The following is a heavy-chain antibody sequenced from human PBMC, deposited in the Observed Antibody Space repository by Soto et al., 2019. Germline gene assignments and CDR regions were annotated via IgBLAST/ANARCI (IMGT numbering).Heavy chain of an antibody. CDR1: GYTFTSYG. J-gene: IGHJ6*02. CDR3: ARPGDFWSGYYYYYGMDV. V-gene: IGHV1-18*01. D-gene: IGHD3-3*01. CDR2: ISAYNGTT. Sequence: QVQLVQSGAEVKKPGASVKVSCKASGYTFTSYGISWVRQAPGQGLEWMGWISAYNGTTNYAQKPQGRVTMTTDTSTNTAYMELRSLRSDETAVYYCARPGDFWSGYYYYYGMDVWGQGTTVTVSS.